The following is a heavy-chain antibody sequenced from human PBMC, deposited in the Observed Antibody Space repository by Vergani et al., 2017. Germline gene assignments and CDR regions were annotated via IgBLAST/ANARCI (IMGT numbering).Heavy chain of an antibody. Sequence: QVQLVQSGAEVKKPGASVKVSCKASGYTFTSYYMHWVRQAPGQGLEWMGIINPIGGSTSYAQKFKGRVTMTRDTSTSTVYMELSSLRSEDTAVYYCARVTGGYSYGLPYFAYWGQGLLVTVSS. V-gene: IGHV1-46*03. D-gene: IGHD5-18*01. CDR1: GYTFTSYY. CDR2: INPIGGST. J-gene: IGHJ4*02. CDR3: ARVTGGYSYGLPYFAY.